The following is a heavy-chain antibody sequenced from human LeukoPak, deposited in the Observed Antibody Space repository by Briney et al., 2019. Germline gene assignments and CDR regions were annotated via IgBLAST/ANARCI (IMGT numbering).Heavy chain of an antibody. D-gene: IGHD6-13*01. CDR2: ISSSGITI. V-gene: IGHV3-48*03. J-gene: IGHJ4*02. Sequence: PGGSLRLSCAASGFTFSTYDMNWVREAPGKGLEWISYISSSGITIFYADSVKGRFTISRDNAKNSLYLQMNSLRAEDTAVYYCATSRGSWPDYFDYWGQGTLVTVSS. CDR1: GFTFSTYD. CDR3: ATSRGSWPDYFDY.